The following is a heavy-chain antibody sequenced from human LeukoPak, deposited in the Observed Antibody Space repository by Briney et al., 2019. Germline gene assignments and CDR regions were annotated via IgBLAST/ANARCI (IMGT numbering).Heavy chain of an antibody. D-gene: IGHD3-22*01. V-gene: IGHV1-69*06. CDR1: GGTFSSYA. J-gene: IGHJ6*03. CDR3: ARVVSSGYYYYYYYMDV. CDR2: IIPIFGTA. Sequence: SVKVSCKASGGTFSSYAISWVRQAPGQGLEWMGGIIPIFGTANYAQKFQGRVTITADKSTSTAYMELSSLRSEDTAVYYCARVVSSGYYYYYYYMDVWGKGTTVTVSS.